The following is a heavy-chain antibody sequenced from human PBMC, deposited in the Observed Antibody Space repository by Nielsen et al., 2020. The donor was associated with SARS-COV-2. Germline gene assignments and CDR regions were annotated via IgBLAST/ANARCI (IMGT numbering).Heavy chain of an antibody. J-gene: IGHJ4*02. CDR2: IYSGGSST. CDR1: GFTFSGYA. Sequence: GGSLRLSCAASGFTFSGYAMSWVRQAPGKGLEWVSVIYSGGSSTYYADSVKGRFTISRDNSKNTLYLQMNSLRAEDTAVYYCAKFYSYGFDYWGQGTLVTVSS. CDR3: AKFYSYGFDY. V-gene: IGHV3-23*03. D-gene: IGHD5-18*01.